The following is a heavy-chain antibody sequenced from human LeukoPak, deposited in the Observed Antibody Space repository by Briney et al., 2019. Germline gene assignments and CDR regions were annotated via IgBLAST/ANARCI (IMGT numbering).Heavy chain of an antibody. CDR2: IKQDGSEK. CDR1: GFTFSRYL. CDR3: EGGSGWLVDY. V-gene: IGHV3-7*04. Sequence: QPGRSLRLSCAASGFTFSRYLMNWVRQAPGKGLEWVANIKQDGSEKNYVDSVKGRLTISRDNAKNSLYLQINSLRVEDTSVYYCEGGSGWLVDYWGQGTLVTVSS. J-gene: IGHJ4*02. D-gene: IGHD2-15*01.